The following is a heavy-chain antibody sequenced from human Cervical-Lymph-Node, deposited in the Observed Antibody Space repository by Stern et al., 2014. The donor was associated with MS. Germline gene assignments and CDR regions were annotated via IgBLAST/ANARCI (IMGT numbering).Heavy chain of an antibody. D-gene: IGHD3-3*01. CDR3: AREVTTWGAIPIFGVSFDY. J-gene: IGHJ4*02. V-gene: IGHV3-21*01. CDR2: ISASSNVI. CDR1: AFAFSRYT. Sequence: EVQLVESGGGLVKPGGSLRLSCAASAFAFSRYTMNWVRQAPGKGPEWVSSISASSNVINYADSVKGRFTISRDNAKNSLFLQMNSLRAEDAAMYFCAREVTTWGAIPIFGVSFDYWGRGTPVTVSS.